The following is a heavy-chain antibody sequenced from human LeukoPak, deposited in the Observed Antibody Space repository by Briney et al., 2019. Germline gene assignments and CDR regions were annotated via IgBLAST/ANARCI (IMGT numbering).Heavy chain of an antibody. CDR2: INHSGST. CDR1: GGSFSGYY. J-gene: IGHJ6*03. CDR3: ARARRQWLVRYYYYYMDV. D-gene: IGHD6-19*01. Sequence: SETLSLTCAVYGGSFSGYYWSWIRQPPGKGLEWIGEINHSGSTNYNPSLKSRVTISVDTSKNQFSLKLSSVTAADTAVYYCARARRQWLVRYYYYYMDVWGKGTTVTVSS. V-gene: IGHV4-34*01.